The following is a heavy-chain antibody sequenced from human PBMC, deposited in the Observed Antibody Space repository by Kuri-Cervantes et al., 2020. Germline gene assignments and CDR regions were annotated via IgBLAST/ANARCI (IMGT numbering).Heavy chain of an antibody. D-gene: IGHD3-10*01. V-gene: IGHV4-30-2*01. CDR1: GGSISSGGYS. J-gene: IGHJ6*02. Sequence: LRLSCAVSGGSISSGGYSWSWIRQPPGKGLEWIGYIYHSGSTYYNPSLKSRVTISVDRSENQFSLKLSSVTAADTAVYYCARGPWFGDKVSQHYYYGMDVWGQGTTVTVSS. CDR2: IYHSGST. CDR3: ARGPWFGDKVSQHYYYGMDV.